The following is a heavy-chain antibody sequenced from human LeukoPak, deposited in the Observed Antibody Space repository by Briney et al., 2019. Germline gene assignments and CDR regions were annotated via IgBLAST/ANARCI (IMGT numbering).Heavy chain of an antibody. CDR1: GITLSSYA. J-gene: IGHJ5*02. Sequence: GGSLRLSCAASGITLSSYAMSWVRQAPGKGLEWVSAISGSGGSTYYADSVKGRFTISRDNSKNTLYLQMNSLRAEDTAVYYCAKVSMVNLSGPWGQGTLVTVSS. CDR3: AKVSMVNLSGP. V-gene: IGHV3-23*01. D-gene: IGHD5-18*01. CDR2: ISGSGGST.